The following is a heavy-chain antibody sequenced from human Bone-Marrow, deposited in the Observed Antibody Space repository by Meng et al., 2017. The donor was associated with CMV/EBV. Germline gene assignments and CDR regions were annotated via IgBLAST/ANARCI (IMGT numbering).Heavy chain of an antibody. Sequence: ISSGGYYWSWIRQQQGKGLRWMGYIYYSGSTYYNPSLKSRVTISVDTSKNQFSLKLSSVTAADTAVYYCAGTQVVPAATVPGYFDYWGQGTLVTVSS. D-gene: IGHD2-2*01. CDR1: ISSGGYY. J-gene: IGHJ4*02. CDR3: AGTQVVPAATVPGYFDY. V-gene: IGHV4-31*02. CDR2: IYYSGST.